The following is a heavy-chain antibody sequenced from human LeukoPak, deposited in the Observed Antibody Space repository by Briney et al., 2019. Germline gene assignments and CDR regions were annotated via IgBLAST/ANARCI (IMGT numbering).Heavy chain of an antibody. Sequence: SETLSLTCTVSGGSISSYYWSWIRQPPGKGLEWIGYIYYSGNTNYNPSLKSRVTISVDTSKNQFSLKLSSVTAADTAVYYCARDSQTSDFWSGYLDYWGQGTLVTVSS. CDR1: GGSISSYY. D-gene: IGHD3-3*01. J-gene: IGHJ4*02. CDR2: IYYSGNT. CDR3: ARDSQTSDFWSGYLDY. V-gene: IGHV4-59*01.